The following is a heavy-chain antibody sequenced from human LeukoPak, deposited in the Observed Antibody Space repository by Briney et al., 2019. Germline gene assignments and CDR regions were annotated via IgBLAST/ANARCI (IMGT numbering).Heavy chain of an antibody. V-gene: IGHV3-23*01. J-gene: IGHJ1*01. CDR1: GFTFSSYA. CDR3: AKYPSGAYDFWSGYYHAEYFQH. Sequence: GGSLRLSCAASGFTFSSYAMSGVRQAPGKGLEWVSAISGSGGSTYYADSVKGRFTISRDNSKNTLYLQMNSLRAEDTAVYYCAKYPSGAYDFWSGYYHAEYFQHWGQGTLVTVSS. CDR2: ISGSGGST. D-gene: IGHD3-3*01.